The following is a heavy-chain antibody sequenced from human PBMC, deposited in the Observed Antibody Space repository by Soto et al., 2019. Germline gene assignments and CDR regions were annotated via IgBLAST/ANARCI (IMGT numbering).Heavy chain of an antibody. Sequence: VQLVESGGGLVQPGRSLRLSCAASGFTFDDYAMHWVRQAPGKGLEWVSGISWNSGSIGYADSVKGRFTISRDNAKNSLYLQMNRLRAEDTALYYCAKDGGITGTTWYFDLWGRGTLVTVSS. CDR1: GFTFDDYA. J-gene: IGHJ2*01. D-gene: IGHD1-7*01. CDR3: AKDGGITGTTWYFDL. V-gene: IGHV3-9*01. CDR2: ISWNSGSI.